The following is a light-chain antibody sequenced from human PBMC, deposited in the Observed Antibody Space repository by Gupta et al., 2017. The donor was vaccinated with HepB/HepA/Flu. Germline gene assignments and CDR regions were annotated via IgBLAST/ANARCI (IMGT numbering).Light chain of an antibody. V-gene: IGLV3-19*01. J-gene: IGLJ3*02. CDR2: GNN. Sequence: SSELTQDPPVSVALGQTVRITCQGDSLRNYYASWFQQKPGQAPKLVLYGNNIRPSGIPDRLSGSNSGNTASLTIAGTQAEDEADYYCNCRDSSGNGVFGGGTRLTVL. CDR3: NCRDSSGNGV. CDR1: SLRNYY.